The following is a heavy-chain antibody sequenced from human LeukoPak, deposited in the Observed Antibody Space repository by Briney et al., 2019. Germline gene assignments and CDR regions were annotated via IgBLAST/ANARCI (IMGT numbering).Heavy chain of an antibody. V-gene: IGHV3-30-3*01. CDR3: ARDLQSNWFDP. CDR1: GFTFSSYA. J-gene: IGHJ5*02. CDR2: ISYDGSNK. Sequence: GGSLRLSCAASGFTFSSYAMHWVRKAPGKGLEWVAVISYDGSNKYYADSVKGRFTISRDNSKNTLYLQMNSLRAEDTAVYYCARDLQSNWFDPWGQGTLVTVSS. D-gene: IGHD4-11*01.